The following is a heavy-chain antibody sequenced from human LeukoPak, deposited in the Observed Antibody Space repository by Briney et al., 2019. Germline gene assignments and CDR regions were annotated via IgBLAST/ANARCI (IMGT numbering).Heavy chain of an antibody. V-gene: IGHV3-9*03. D-gene: IGHD6-13*01. Sequence: GGSLRLSCAASGFTFDDYAMHWVRQAPGKGLEWVSGISWNSGSIGYADSVKGRFTISRDNAKNSLYLQMNSLRAEDMALYYCAKEIAAAGSEVVGAFDIWGQGTMVTVSS. CDR2: ISWNSGSI. CDR1: GFTFDDYA. J-gene: IGHJ3*02. CDR3: AKEIAAAGSEVVGAFDI.